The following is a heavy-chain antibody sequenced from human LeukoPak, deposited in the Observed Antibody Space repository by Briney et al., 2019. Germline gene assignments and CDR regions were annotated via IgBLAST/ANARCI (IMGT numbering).Heavy chain of an antibody. D-gene: IGHD2-21*02. J-gene: IGHJ5*01. CDR2: ISSSGSVI. V-gene: IGHV3-11*01. CDR1: GFTFSDYY. CDR3: ARNYHCGGDCYSGPLDS. Sequence: NPGGSLRLSCAASGFTFSDYYMSWIRQAPGKGLEWIAHISSSGSVIYYADSVKDRFTISRDNAKNSLYLQMNSLRAEDTAVYYCARNYHCGGDCYSGPLDSWGQGTLVTVSS.